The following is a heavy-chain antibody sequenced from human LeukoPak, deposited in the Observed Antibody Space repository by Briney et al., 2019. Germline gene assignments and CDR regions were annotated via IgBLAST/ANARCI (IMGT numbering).Heavy chain of an antibody. J-gene: IGHJ5*02. CDR1: GGSISSSNTC. CDR2: IYYSGST. D-gene: IGHD7-27*01. CDR3: ASLLNGGVSHWFDP. Sequence: KTSETLSLTCTVSGGSISSSNTCWGWIRQPPGKGLEWIATIYYSGSTYYNPSLKSRVTMSVDASKNQFSLKLSSVTAADTAVYYCASLLNGGVSHWFDPWGQGTLVTVSS. V-gene: IGHV4-39*01.